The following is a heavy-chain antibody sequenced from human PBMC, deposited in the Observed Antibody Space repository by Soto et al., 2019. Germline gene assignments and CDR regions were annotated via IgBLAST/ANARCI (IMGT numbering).Heavy chain of an antibody. CDR1: GYTFISYG. D-gene: IGHD3-16*01. CDR3: ARGLNVYYFDY. Sequence: ASVKVSCKASGYTFISYGISWVRQAPGQGLEWMGWINAGNGNTKYSQKFQGRVTITRDTSASTAYMELSSLRSEDTAVYYCARGLNVYYFDYWGQGTLVTVSS. J-gene: IGHJ4*02. V-gene: IGHV1-3*01. CDR2: INAGNGNT.